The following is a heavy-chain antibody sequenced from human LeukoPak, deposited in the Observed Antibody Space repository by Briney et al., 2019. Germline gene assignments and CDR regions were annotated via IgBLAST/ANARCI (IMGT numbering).Heavy chain of an antibody. CDR1: GFTFSDYY. CDR2: ISSSGSTI. Sequence: PRGSLRLSCAASGFTFSDYYMSWIRQAPGKGLEWVSYISSSGSTIYYADSVKGRFTISRDNAKNSLYLQMNSLRAEDTAVYYCAREPFGYSYGLRFYGMDVWGQGTTVTVSS. J-gene: IGHJ6*02. D-gene: IGHD5-18*01. V-gene: IGHV3-11*01. CDR3: AREPFGYSYGLRFYGMDV.